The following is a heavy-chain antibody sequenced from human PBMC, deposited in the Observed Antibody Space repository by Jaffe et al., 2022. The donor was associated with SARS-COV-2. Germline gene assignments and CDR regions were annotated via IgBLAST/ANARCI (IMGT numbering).Heavy chain of an antibody. Sequence: QEQLVESGGTVVQPGRSLRLSCAASQFIFSNHAMHWVRQAPGKGLEWMSFISYNGGAEYYADSVKGRFTISRDNSKNLMFLQMNGLRPEDTAVYFCARGYRYMDVWGQGTTVTVS. D-gene: IGHD1-1*01. V-gene: IGHV3-30*14. CDR3: ARGYRYMDV. CDR2: ISYNGGAE. J-gene: IGHJ6*03. CDR1: QFIFSNHA.